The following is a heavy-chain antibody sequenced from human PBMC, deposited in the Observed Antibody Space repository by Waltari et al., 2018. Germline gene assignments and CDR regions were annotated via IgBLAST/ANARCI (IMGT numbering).Heavy chain of an antibody. D-gene: IGHD6-19*01. CDR3: ARVGDSSGWYTEAYYYYGMDV. Sequence: QVQLQESGPGLVKPSGTLSLTCAVSGGSISSSNWWSWVRQPPGKGLEWLGEIYQSGSTNDKPSLKIRVTISGDKSKNQFSLKLSSVTAADTAVYYCARVGDSSGWYTEAYYYYGMDVWGQGTTVTVSS. CDR2: IYQSGST. J-gene: IGHJ6*02. CDR1: GGSISSSNW. V-gene: IGHV4-4*02.